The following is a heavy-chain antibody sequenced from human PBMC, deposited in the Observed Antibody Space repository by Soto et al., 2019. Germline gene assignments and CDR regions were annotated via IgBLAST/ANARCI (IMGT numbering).Heavy chain of an antibody. V-gene: IGHV5-51*01. Sequence: GESLKISCKGSGYNFTIYWIGWVRQMPGKGLEWMGIIYPGDSDTRYSPSFQGQVTISVDKSISTAYLQWSSLKASDTAMYYCARIFRFEQYYFDYWGQGTLVTVSS. CDR3: ARIFRFEQYYFDY. D-gene: IGHD3-9*01. J-gene: IGHJ4*02. CDR1: GYNFTIYW. CDR2: IYPGDSDT.